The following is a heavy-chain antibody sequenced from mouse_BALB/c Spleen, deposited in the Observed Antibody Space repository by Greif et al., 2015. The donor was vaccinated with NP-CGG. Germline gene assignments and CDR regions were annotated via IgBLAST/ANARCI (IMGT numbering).Heavy chain of an antibody. CDR1: GFTFSSFG. CDR2: ISSGSSTI. CDR3: ARHGNYDGYAMDY. J-gene: IGHJ4*01. Sequence: EVMLVESGGGLVQPGGSRKLSCAASGFTFSSFGMHWVRQAPEKGLEWVAYISSGSSTIYYADTVKGRFTISRDNPKNTLFLQMTSLRSEDTAMYYCARHGNYDGYAMDYWGQGTSVTVSS. V-gene: IGHV5-17*02. D-gene: IGHD2-1*01.